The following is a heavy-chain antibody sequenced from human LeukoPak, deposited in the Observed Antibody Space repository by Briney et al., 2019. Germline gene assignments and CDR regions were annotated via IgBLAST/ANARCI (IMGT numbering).Heavy chain of an antibody. CDR3: AKAFTYSSSWTYPFDY. J-gene: IGHJ4*02. CDR2: IYSGGST. D-gene: IGHD6-13*01. Sequence: GGSLRLSCAASGFTVSSNYMSWVRQAPGKGLEWVSVIYSGGSTYYADSVKGRFTISGDNSKNTLYLQMNSLRAEDTAVYYCAKAFTYSSSWTYPFDYWGQGTLVTVSS. V-gene: IGHV3-53*01. CDR1: GFTVSSNY.